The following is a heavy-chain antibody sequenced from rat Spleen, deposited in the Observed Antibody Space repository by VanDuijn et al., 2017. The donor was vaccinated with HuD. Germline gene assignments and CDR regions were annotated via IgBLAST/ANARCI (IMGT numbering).Heavy chain of an antibody. CDR2: IWSHGGT. D-gene: IGHD3-3*01. J-gene: IGHJ2*01. V-gene: IGHV2-47*01. CDR3: ARGSAFFDY. Sequence: QVQLKESGPGLVQPSQTLSLTCTVSGLSLTSNSVSWIRQPPGKGLEWMGVIWSHGGTDYNSAIKSRLTISRDTSKSQVFLEMNSLQIEDTAMYFCARGSAFFDYWCQGVMVTVSS. CDR1: GLSLTSNS.